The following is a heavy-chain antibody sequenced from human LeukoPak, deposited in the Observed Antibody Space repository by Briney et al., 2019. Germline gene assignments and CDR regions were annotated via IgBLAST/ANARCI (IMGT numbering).Heavy chain of an antibody. J-gene: IGHJ3*01. V-gene: IGHV4-59*01. CDR1: GGSISSYY. CDR3: ARGPKYGDV. CDR2: ISYSGST. Sequence: PSETLSLTCTVSGGSISSYYWSWVRQPPGKGLEWIGYISYSGSTSNNPSLKSRVTISVDTFKNQFSLKMTSVTAADTAVYYCARGPKYGDVWGQGTVVTVSS. D-gene: IGHD2-8*01.